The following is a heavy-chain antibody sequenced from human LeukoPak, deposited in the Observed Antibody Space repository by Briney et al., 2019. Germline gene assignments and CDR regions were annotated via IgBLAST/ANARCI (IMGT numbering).Heavy chain of an antibody. Sequence: SETLSLTCTVSGGSISSYYWSWIRQPPGKGLEWIGYIYYSGNTNYNPSLKSRVTISVDTSKNQFSLRLSSVTAADTAVYYCARSYCGGGSCGAFDIWGQGAMVTVSS. D-gene: IGHD2-15*01. CDR2: IYYSGNT. CDR1: GGSISSYY. V-gene: IGHV4-59*01. J-gene: IGHJ3*02. CDR3: ARSYCGGGSCGAFDI.